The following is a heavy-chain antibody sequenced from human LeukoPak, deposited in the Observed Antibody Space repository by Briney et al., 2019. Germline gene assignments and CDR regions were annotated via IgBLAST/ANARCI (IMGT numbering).Heavy chain of an antibody. CDR2: LDIGGSST. CDR3: AKGRLTIDAFDI. D-gene: IGHD4/OR15-4a*01. Sequence: GGSLRLSCAASGFTFSGYAMSWVRQAPGKGLEWVSALDIGGSSTYYADSVKGRFTISRDNSKSTLYLQMNSLRAEDTALYYCAKGRLTIDAFDIWGQGTMVTVSS. CDR1: GFTFSGYA. V-gene: IGHV3-23*05. J-gene: IGHJ3*02.